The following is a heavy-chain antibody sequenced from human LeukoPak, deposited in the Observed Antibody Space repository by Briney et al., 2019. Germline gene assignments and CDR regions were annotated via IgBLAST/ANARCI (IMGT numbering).Heavy chain of an antibody. J-gene: IGHJ1*01. V-gene: IGHV3-7*01. CDR2: VQPDGSAK. Sequence: PGGSLRLSCAASGFTFSDYYMSWIRQAPGKGLEWVAHVQPDGSAKIYADSVKGRFTISRDNAKDSVYLQMNSLRVEDTAVYYCARDFFGWSSLGHWGQGNLVTVSS. D-gene: IGHD6-19*01. CDR3: ARDFFGWSSLGH. CDR1: GFTFSDYY.